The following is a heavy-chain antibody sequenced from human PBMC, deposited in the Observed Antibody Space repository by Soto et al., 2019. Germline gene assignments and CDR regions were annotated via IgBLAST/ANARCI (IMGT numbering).Heavy chain of an antibody. D-gene: IGHD6-13*01. Sequence: EVQLLESGGGLVQPGGSLRLSCAASGFTFNTYAMNWVRQAPGKGLEWISGISTSGDSTYYADSVKGRFTISRDNSQHTLYLQMDSLRAEDKAVYYCAKRLRGSSSWDYFYYWGQGTLVTVSS. CDR1: GFTFNTYA. V-gene: IGHV3-23*01. J-gene: IGHJ4*02. CDR3: AKRLRGSSSWDYFYY. CDR2: ISTSGDST.